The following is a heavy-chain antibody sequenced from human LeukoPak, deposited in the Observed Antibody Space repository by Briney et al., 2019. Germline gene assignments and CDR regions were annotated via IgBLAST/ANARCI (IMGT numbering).Heavy chain of an antibody. Sequence: GESLKISCKSSGYSFTSYWIAWVRQMPGKGLEWMGIIYPCDSSTTYSPSFRGQVTISADKSITTAYLQWSSLAASDTAIYYCARHVGPGMPVTTELSSYYYYHGMDVWGKGTTVTVSS. CDR1: GYSFTSYW. V-gene: IGHV5-51*01. CDR3: ARHVGPGMPVTTELSSYYYYHGMDV. CDR2: IYPCDSST. D-gene: IGHD4-17*01. J-gene: IGHJ6*04.